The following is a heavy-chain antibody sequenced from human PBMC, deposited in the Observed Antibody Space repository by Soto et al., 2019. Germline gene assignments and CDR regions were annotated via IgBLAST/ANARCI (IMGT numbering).Heavy chain of an antibody. V-gene: IGHV3-23*01. CDR2: ISGSGGST. CDR1: GFTFSSYA. D-gene: IGHD6-19*01. Sequence: GGSLRLSCAASGFTFSSYAMSWVRQAPGKGLEWVSAISGSGGSTYYADSVKGRFTISRDNSKNTLYLQMNSLRAEDTAVYYCAKSGSSGWYIIFLNWFDPWGQGTLVTVSS. CDR3: AKSGSSGWYIIFLNWFDP. J-gene: IGHJ5*02.